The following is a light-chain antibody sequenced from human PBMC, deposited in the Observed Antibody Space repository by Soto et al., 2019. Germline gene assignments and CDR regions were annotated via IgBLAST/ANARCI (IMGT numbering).Light chain of an antibody. Sequence: EIVMTQSPATLSVSPGERATLYCRASQSISTNLAWYQQKPGQAPRLFISGASTRATGIPARFSGSGSGTEFTLTISSLQSEDFAGYYCQQYHIWPRTFGQGTKVEIK. CDR1: QSISTN. J-gene: IGKJ1*01. CDR2: GAS. CDR3: QQYHIWPRT. V-gene: IGKV3-15*01.